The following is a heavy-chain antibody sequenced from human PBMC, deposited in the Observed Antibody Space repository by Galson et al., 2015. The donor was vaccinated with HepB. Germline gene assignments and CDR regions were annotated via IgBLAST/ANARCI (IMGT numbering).Heavy chain of an antibody. J-gene: IGHJ5*02. Sequence: SLRLSCAASAITFSNYAMNWVRQAPGKGLEWVSTISTSGKTYYGDSVKGRFTISRDNSKNTLYLQMDSLRSGDTAVYYCGGGNWFDPWGQGTLVTVSS. CDR3: GGGNWFDP. D-gene: IGHD3-16*01. CDR2: ISTSGKT. V-gene: IGHV3-23*01. CDR1: AITFSNYA.